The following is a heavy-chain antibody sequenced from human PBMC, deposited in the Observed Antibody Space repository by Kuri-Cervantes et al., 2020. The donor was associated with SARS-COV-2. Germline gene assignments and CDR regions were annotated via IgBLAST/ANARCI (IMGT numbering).Heavy chain of an antibody. CDR1: GYTFTSHD. V-gene: IGHV1-8*02. Sequence: ASVKVSCKASGYTFTSHDINWVRQATGQGLEWMGWMNPNSGNTGYAQKFQGRVTMTRNTSVSTAYMELSSLRSEDTAVYYCAGAPGRYCSSTSCARGAFDIWGQGTMVTVSS. D-gene: IGHD2-2*01. J-gene: IGHJ3*02. CDR2: MNPNSGNT. CDR3: AGAPGRYCSSTSCARGAFDI.